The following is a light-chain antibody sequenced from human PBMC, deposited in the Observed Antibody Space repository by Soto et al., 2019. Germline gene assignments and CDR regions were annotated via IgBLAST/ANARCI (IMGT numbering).Light chain of an antibody. CDR3: SSYTSTSTPLV. Sequence: QPVLTQPASVSGSPGQSITISCTGTGSDVGGYNYVSWYQQHPGKAPKVIIYDVSNRPSGVSNRFSGSKSGNTASLTISGLQAEDEADYYCSSYTSTSTPLVFGGGTQLTVL. CDR2: DVS. CDR1: GSDVGGYNY. V-gene: IGLV2-14*01. J-gene: IGLJ2*01.